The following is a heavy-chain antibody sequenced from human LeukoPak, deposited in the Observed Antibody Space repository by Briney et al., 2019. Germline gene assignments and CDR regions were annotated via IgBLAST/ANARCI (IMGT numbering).Heavy chain of an antibody. CDR1: GGSLSSYY. J-gene: IGHJ6*03. CDR2: IHYSGST. D-gene: IGHD2-15*01. Sequence: SETLSLTCTVSGGSLSSYYWSWIRQPPGKGLECIGYIHYSGSTNYNPSLRSRVSISVDTSKNQFSLKLSSVTAADTAVYYCARARPRYCSGGSCYSGYYYYYMDVWGKGTTVTVSS. CDR3: ARARPRYCSGGSCYSGYYYYYMDV. V-gene: IGHV4-59*01.